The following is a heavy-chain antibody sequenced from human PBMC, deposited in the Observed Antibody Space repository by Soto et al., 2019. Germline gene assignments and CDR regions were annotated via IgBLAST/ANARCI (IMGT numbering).Heavy chain of an antibody. D-gene: IGHD2-15*01. V-gene: IGHV4-39*01. CDR1: GGSISSSSYY. CDR3: ARHVSVVVAANNWFDP. CDR2: IYYSGST. J-gene: IGHJ5*02. Sequence: QLQLQESGPGLVKPSETLSLTCTVSGGSISSSSYYWGWIRQPPGKGLEWIGSIYYSGSTYYNPSLKSRVTISVDTSKNQFSLKLSSVTAADTAVYYCARHVSVVVAANNWFDPWGQGTLVTVSS.